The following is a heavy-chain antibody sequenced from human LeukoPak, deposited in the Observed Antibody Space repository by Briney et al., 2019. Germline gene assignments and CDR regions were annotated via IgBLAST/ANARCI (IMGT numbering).Heavy chain of an antibody. CDR2: IWNAGTNT. CDR1: GFSFSTYG. J-gene: IGHJ4*02. Sequence: GGSLRLSCAASGFSFSTYGMHWVRQAPGKGLEWVALIWNAGTNTYYADSVKGRFTISRDNSKNTLYLQMNSLRAEDTAVYYCVGDTPPGGDYYLDYWGQGTLVIVPS. D-gene: IGHD3-16*01. V-gene: IGHV3-33*01. CDR3: VGDTPPGGDYYLDY.